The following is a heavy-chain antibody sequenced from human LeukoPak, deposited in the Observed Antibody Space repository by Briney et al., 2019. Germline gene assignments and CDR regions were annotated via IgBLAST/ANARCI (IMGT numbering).Heavy chain of an antibody. D-gene: IGHD3-22*01. CDR3: ARDQGSVYYDSSGYPYYYYYMDV. J-gene: IGHJ6*03. CDR1: GFTVSSNY. CDR2: IYSGGSA. Sequence: GGSLRLSCAASGFTVSSNYMSWVRQAPGKGLEWVSVIYSGGSAYYADSVKGGFTISRHISNNTLYLQMNSLRAEDTAVYYCARDQGSVYYDSSGYPYYYYYMDVWGKGTTVTVSS. V-gene: IGHV3-53*01.